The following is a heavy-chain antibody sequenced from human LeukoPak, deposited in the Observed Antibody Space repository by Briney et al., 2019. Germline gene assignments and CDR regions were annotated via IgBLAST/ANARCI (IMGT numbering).Heavy chain of an antibody. Sequence: GGSLRLSCAASGFTFSSYAMSWVRQAPGKGLEWVSAISGSGGSTYYADSVKGRFTTSRDNSKNTLYLQMNSLRAEDTAVYYCAKSPKLYSGYDYDYWGQGTLVTVSS. CDR3: AKSPKLYSGYDYDY. CDR2: ISGSGGST. CDR1: GFTFSSYA. V-gene: IGHV3-23*01. J-gene: IGHJ4*02. D-gene: IGHD5-12*01.